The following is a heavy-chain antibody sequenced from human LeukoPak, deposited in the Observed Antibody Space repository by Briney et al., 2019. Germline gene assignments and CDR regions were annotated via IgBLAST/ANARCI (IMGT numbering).Heavy chain of an antibody. J-gene: IGHJ3*02. CDR1: GYRFNNYW. CDR3: ARSGGNYYSI. V-gene: IGHV5-51*01. Sequence: GESLKISCKGSGYRFNNYWIGWVRQMPGKGLEWMGIIYPGDSDTIYSPSFQGQVTISADKSTSTANLQWSSLKASDTAMYYCARSGGNYYSIWGQGTMVTVSS. CDR2: IYPGDSDT. D-gene: IGHD1-26*01.